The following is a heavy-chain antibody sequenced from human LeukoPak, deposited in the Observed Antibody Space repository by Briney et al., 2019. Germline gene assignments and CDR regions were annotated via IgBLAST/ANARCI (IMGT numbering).Heavy chain of an antibody. D-gene: IGHD3-22*01. CDR1: GGSISSYY. J-gene: IGHJ4*02. Sequence: SETLSLTCTVSGGSISSYYWSWIRQPPGKGLEWIGYIYYSGSTNYNPSLKSRVTISVDTSKNQFSLKLSSVTAADTAVYYCARYYYDSSGYYYLDYWGQGTLVTVSS. CDR2: IYYSGST. CDR3: ARYYYDSSGYYYLDY. V-gene: IGHV4-59*01.